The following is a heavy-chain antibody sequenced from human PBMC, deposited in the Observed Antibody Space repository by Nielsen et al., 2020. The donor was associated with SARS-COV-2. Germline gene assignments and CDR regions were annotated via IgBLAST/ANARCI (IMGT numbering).Heavy chain of an antibody. D-gene: IGHD2-15*01. V-gene: IGHV3-23*01. CDR3: AKAPDCSGGSCYSPPDY. Sequence: GGSLRLSCAASGFTFTRYDMSWVRQAPGKGLEWVSAISGSGGSTYYADSVKGRFTISRDNPKNTLDLQMNSLRADDTAVYYCAKAPDCSGGSCYSPPDYWGQGALVTVSS. J-gene: IGHJ4*02. CDR1: GFTFTRYD. CDR2: ISGSGGST.